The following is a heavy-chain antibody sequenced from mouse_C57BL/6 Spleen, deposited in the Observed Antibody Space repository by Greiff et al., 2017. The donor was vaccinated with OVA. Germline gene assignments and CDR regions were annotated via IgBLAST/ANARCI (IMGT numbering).Heavy chain of an antibody. D-gene: IGHD1-1*01. J-gene: IGHJ1*03. Sequence: EVQLQQSGPELVKPGASVKISCKASGYTFTDYNMDWVKQSPGKSLEWIGDINPNNGGTIYNQKFKGKATLTVDKSSSTAYMELRSLTSEDTAVYYCARSFITAVVADWYFDVWGTGTTVTVSS. CDR3: ARSFITAVVADWYFDV. CDR1: GYTFTDYN. V-gene: IGHV1-18*01. CDR2: INPNNGGT.